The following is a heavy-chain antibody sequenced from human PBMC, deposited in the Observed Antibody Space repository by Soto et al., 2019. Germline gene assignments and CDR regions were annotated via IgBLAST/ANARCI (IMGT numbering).Heavy chain of an antibody. CDR3: ARGHRAETPRGGKFYFYYYGMDV. D-gene: IGHD3-16*01. CDR2: INHSGIT. Sequence: QVLLQQWGAGLLKTSETLSLTCAVYGGSFSDYFWSWIRQPPGKGLEWIGEINHSGITKYNPSLKSRITISLDTSKNQFSLRLSSVTAADTALYFCARGHRAETPRGGKFYFYYYGMDVWGQGTTVTVSS. J-gene: IGHJ6*02. V-gene: IGHV4-34*02. CDR1: GGSFSDYF.